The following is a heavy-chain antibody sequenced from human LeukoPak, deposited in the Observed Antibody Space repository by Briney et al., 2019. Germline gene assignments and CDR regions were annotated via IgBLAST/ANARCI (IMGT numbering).Heavy chain of an antibody. V-gene: IGHV3-30-3*01. CDR1: GFTFSSYA. CDR2: ISYDGSNE. D-gene: IGHD1-26*01. Sequence: PGGSLRLSCAASGFTFSSYALHWVRRAPGKGLEWVAVISYDGSNEYYADSVKGRFTIFRDNAKNSLYLQMNSLRAEDTAVYYCARGGGWTGVTTLAHYYYYGMDVWGQGTTVTVSS. J-gene: IGHJ6*02. CDR3: ARGGGWTGVTTLAHYYYYGMDV.